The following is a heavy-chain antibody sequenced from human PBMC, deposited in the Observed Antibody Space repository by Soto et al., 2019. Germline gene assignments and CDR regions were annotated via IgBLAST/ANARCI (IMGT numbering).Heavy chain of an antibody. V-gene: IGHV3-53*01. CDR2: LYPDDTA. CDR3: ARVPSFDP. J-gene: IGHJ5*02. Sequence: EVRLVQSGGGLIHPGGSLRLSCVASGLTVRTTYMNWVRQAPGKGLEWVSVLYPDDTAYYADSVEVRFTISRANSKNTLYLQINSLRAEATAIYYCARVPSFDPWGQGTLVTVSS. CDR1: GLTVRTTY.